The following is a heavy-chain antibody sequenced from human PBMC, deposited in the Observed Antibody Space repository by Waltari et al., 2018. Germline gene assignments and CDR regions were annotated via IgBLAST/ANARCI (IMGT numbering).Heavy chain of an antibody. Sequence: VQLVQSGAEVKKPGSSVKVSCKVSGGTFNNSGISWVRPAPGQGLAWMGGVIPVLGAANYEKKCQGRVIISADESSGTVYMELSSLRSGDTAIYYCAFDGSGSEDYFDFWGQGTLVTVSS. V-gene: IGHV1-69*01. CDR2: VIPVLGAA. J-gene: IGHJ4*02. D-gene: IGHD3-10*01. CDR3: AFDGSGSEDYFDF. CDR1: GGTFNNSG.